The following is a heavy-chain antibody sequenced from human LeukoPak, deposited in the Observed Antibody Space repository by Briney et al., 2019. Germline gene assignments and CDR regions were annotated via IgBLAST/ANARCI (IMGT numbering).Heavy chain of an antibody. CDR2: INPNSGVT. J-gene: IGHJ4*02. CDR1: GYTFTGYY. CDR3: ARGGYYSSGSFPDY. D-gene: IGHD3-10*01. Sequence: ASVKVSCKASGYTFTGYYIHWVRQAPGQGLEWMGWINPNSGVTNYAQKFQGRVTMTRDTSISTAYMELNRLRSDDTAVYYCARGGYYSSGSFPDYWGQGTLVTVSP. V-gene: IGHV1-2*02.